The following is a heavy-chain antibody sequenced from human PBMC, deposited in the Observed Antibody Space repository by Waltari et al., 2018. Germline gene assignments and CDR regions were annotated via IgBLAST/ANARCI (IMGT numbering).Heavy chain of an antibody. CDR2: IYYSGST. V-gene: IGHV4-31*03. CDR3: ARTDSSGYYLFDY. J-gene: IGHJ4*02. D-gene: IGHD3-22*01. Sequence: QVQLQESGPGLVKPSQTLSLTCTVSGGSISRGGYYWSWIRQHPGKGLEWIGYIYYSGSTYYNPSLKSRVTISVDTSKNQFSLKLSSVTAADTAVYYCARTDSSGYYLFDYWGQGTLVTVSS. CDR1: GGSISRGGYY.